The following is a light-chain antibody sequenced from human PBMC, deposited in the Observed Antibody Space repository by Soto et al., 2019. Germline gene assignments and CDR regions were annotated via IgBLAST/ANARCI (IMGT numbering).Light chain of an antibody. J-gene: IGKJ4*01. CDR1: QSVSSNY. CDR2: GAS. CDR3: QQYGSSLPVT. Sequence: ENVLTQSPGTLSLSPGERATLSCRASQSVSSNYLAWYQQKPGQAPRLLIYGASSRATGIPDRFSGSGSGTDFTLTISRLEPEDFAVYYCQQYGSSLPVTFGGGTKVEIK. V-gene: IGKV3-20*01.